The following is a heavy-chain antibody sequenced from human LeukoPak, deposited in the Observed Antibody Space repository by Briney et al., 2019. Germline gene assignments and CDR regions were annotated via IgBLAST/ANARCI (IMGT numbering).Heavy chain of an antibody. V-gene: IGHV3-48*03. D-gene: IGHD2-8*01. CDR3: ARDTVNGPFVISLDL. J-gene: IGHJ5*02. CDR2: ISRGGNTE. Sequence: PGGCLRLSCAASGFSFSSSEMNWVRQAPGKGPEWVSHISRGGNTEYYADSVRGRFTVSRDNAKNLLYLQMNSLRDEDTAVYYCARDTVNGPFVISLDLWGQGALVTVSS. CDR1: GFSFSSSE.